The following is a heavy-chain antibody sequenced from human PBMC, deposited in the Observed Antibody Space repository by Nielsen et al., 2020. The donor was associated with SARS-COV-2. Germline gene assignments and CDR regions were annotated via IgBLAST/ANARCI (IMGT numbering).Heavy chain of an antibody. V-gene: IGHV3-21*01. CDR1: GFSFSSYR. Sequence: GESLKISCAASGFSFSSYRLNWVRQAPGKGLEWVSFISRSSSYIYYADSVKGRFTISRDNAKNSLYLQMNSLRAEDTAVYYCARVADMGRYGMDVWGQGTTVTVS. CDR2: ISRSSSYI. J-gene: IGHJ6*02. D-gene: IGHD2-15*01. CDR3: ARVADMGRYGMDV.